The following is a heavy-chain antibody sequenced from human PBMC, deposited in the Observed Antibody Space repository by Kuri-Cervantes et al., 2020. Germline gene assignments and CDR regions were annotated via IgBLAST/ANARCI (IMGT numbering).Heavy chain of an antibody. J-gene: IGHJ4*02. CDR3: ARGAGARPVKPRHFDY. V-gene: IGHV4-34*01. CDR1: GGSFSDYY. CDR2: INHSGST. D-gene: IGHD1-26*01. Sequence: SQTLSLTCAVYGGSFSDYYWSWIRQPPGKGLEWIGEINHSGSTNYNPSLKSRVTISVDTSKNQFSLKLSSVTAADTAVYYCARGAGARPVKPRHFDYWGQGTLVTVSS.